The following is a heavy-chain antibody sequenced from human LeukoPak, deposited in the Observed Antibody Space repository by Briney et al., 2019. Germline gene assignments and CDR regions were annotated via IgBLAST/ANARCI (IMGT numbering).Heavy chain of an antibody. D-gene: IGHD3-16*02. CDR2: IKQDGSEK. Sequence: GGSLRLSCAASGFTFSSYWMSWVRQAPGKGLEWVANIKQDGSEKYYVDSVKGRFTISRDNAKNSLYLQMNSLRAEDTAVYYCARGLSYYDYVWGSYRYNGFDYWGQGTLVTVSS. J-gene: IGHJ4*02. CDR3: ARGLSYYDYVWGSYRYNGFDY. CDR1: GFTFSSYW. V-gene: IGHV3-7*01.